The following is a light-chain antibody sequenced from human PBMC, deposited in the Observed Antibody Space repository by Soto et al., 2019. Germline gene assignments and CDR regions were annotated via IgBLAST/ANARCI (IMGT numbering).Light chain of an antibody. CDR3: QQYGSSLSIT. Sequence: EIVLTHSPGTLSLTPGERATLSCRASQSVSSSYLAWYQQKPGQAPRLLIYGASSRATGIPDRFSGSGSGTDFTLTISRLEPEDFAVYYCQQYGSSLSITFGQGTRLE. J-gene: IGKJ5*01. V-gene: IGKV3-20*01. CDR1: QSVSSSY. CDR2: GAS.